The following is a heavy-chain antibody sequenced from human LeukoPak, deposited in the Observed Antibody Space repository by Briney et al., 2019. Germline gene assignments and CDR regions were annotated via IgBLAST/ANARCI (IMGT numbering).Heavy chain of an antibody. V-gene: IGHV4-34*01. Sequence: SETLSLTCAVYGGSFSGYYWSWIRQPPGKGLEWIGEINHSGSTNYNPSLKSRVTISVDTSMNQFSLKPSSVTAADTAAYYCARGLGYSSSLLPGGYWGQGTLVTVSS. CDR1: GGSFSGYY. CDR3: ARGLGYSSSLLPGGY. CDR2: INHSGST. J-gene: IGHJ4*02. D-gene: IGHD6-6*01.